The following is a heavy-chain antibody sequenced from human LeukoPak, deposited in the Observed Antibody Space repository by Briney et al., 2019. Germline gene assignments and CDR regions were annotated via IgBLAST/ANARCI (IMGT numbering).Heavy chain of an antibody. CDR2: ISSSSSYI. D-gene: IGHD3-22*01. V-gene: IGHV3-11*06. J-gene: IGHJ3*02. CDR1: GFTFSDYY. CDR3: ARAEDYYDSSESAFDI. Sequence: GGSLRLSCAASGFTFSDYYMSWIRQAPGKGLEWVSSISSSSSYIYYADSVKGRFTISRDNAKNSLYLQMNSLRAEDTAVYYCARAEDYYDSSESAFDIWGQGTMVTVSS.